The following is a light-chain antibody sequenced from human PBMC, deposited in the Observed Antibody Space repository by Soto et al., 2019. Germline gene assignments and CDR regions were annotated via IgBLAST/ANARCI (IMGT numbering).Light chain of an antibody. J-gene: IGKJ2*01. CDR3: QRRDA. Sequence: PGERATLSCRASQSVSSYLAWYQQKPGQPPRLLIYDASNRATGIPARFSGSGSGTDFTLTINSLEPEDFAIYYCQRRDAFGQGTKLEIK. CDR2: DAS. V-gene: IGKV3-11*01. CDR1: QSVSSY.